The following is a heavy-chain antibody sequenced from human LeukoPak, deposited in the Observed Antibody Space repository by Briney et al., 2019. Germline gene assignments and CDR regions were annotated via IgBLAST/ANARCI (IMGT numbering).Heavy chain of an antibody. CDR1: GGTFSSYA. Sequence: ASVKVSCKASGGTFSSYAISWVGQAPGQGREWMGGIFPIFGTANDAQKFQGRVTITADKSTSTAYMELSSLRSEDTAVYYCARVRESGYDFDYWGQGTLVTVSS. J-gene: IGHJ4*02. CDR3: ARVRESGYDFDY. V-gene: IGHV1-69*06. CDR2: IFPIFGTA. D-gene: IGHD5-12*01.